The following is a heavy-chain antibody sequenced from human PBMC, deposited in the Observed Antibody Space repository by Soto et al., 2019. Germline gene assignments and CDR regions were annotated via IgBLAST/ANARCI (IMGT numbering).Heavy chain of an antibody. CDR1: GGTFSSYG. CDR2: IIPLFGTT. CDR3: ARAHGSSWYNWFDP. D-gene: IGHD6-13*01. J-gene: IGHJ5*02. Sequence: SVKVSCKASGGTFSSYGISWMRQAPGRGLEWMGGIIPLFGTTNYAQKFRGRVTVTADESTSTVYMELRSLRFEDTAVYYCARAHGSSWYNWFDPWGQGTLVPSPQ. V-gene: IGHV1-69*13.